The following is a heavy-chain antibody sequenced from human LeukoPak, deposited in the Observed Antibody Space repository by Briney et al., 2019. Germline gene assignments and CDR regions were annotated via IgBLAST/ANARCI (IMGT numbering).Heavy chain of an antibody. CDR1: GYTFSGHY. D-gene: IGHD2-21*02. J-gene: IGHJ1*01. CDR2: INPNSGGT. CDR3: ARAKLDDCGGVCDQYFQH. V-gene: IGHV1-2*02. Sequence: GASVKVSCKASGYTFSGHYMHWVRQAPGQGLEWMGWINPNSGGTNFAQKFQGRVTLTRDTSINTAYMELSSLRSDDTAVYYCARAKLDDCGGVCDQYFQHWGQGTLVTVSS.